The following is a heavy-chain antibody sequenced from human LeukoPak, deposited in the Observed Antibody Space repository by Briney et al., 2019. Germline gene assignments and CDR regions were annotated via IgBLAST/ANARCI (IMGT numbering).Heavy chain of an antibody. V-gene: IGHV3-53*01. CDR2: IYSGGST. CDR3: ARNRGYSYGYYYYYYMDV. CDR1: GFTVSSNY. D-gene: IGHD5-18*01. J-gene: IGHJ6*03. Sequence: PGGSLRLSCAASGFTVSSNYMSWVRQAPGKGLEWVSVIYSGGSTYYADSVKGRFTISRDNSKNTLYLQMNSLRAEDTAVYYCARNRGYSYGYYYYYYMDVWGKGTTVTVSS.